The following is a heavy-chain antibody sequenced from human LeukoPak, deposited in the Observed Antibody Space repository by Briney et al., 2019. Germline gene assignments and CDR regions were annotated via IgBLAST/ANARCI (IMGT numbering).Heavy chain of an antibody. CDR2: IYYSGST. CDR3: ARQGEEGEDWFDP. V-gene: IGHV4-59*01. D-gene: IGHD1-26*01. CDR1: GGSISSYY. J-gene: IGHJ5*02. Sequence: SETLSLTCTVSGGSISSYYWSWVRQPPGKGLEWIGYIYYSGSTNYNPSLKSRVTISVDTSKNQFSLKLSSLTAADTAVYYCARQGEEGEDWFDPWGQGTLVTVSS.